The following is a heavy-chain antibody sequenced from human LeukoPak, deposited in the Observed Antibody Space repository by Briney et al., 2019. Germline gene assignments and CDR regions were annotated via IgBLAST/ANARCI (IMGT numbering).Heavy chain of an antibody. CDR2: IYYSGST. CDR3: ARGGYDILTGYYVDY. Sequence: SETLSLTCTVSGGSISSSSYYWGWIRQPPGKGLEWIGSIYYSGSTNYNPSLKSRVTISVDTSKNQFSLKLSSVTAADTAVYYCARGGYDILTGYYVDYWGQGTLVTVSS. V-gene: IGHV4-39*07. J-gene: IGHJ4*02. CDR1: GGSISSSSYY. D-gene: IGHD3-9*01.